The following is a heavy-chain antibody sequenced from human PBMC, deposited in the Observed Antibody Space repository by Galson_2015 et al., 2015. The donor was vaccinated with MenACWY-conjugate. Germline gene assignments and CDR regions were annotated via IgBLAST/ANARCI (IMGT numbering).Heavy chain of an antibody. CDR3: ARVGTWIHQYFYYMDV. Sequence: SLRLSCAASGFTFTGYEFNWVRQAPGKGLEWLSYISKSGSPIYYADSVKGRFTISRDNIKKSLFLEMNSLRAVDTGVYYCARVGTWIHQYFYYMDVCGKGTTVTVSS. CDR2: ISKSGSPI. CDR1: GFTFTGYE. J-gene: IGHJ6*03. D-gene: IGHD5-18*01. V-gene: IGHV3-48*03.